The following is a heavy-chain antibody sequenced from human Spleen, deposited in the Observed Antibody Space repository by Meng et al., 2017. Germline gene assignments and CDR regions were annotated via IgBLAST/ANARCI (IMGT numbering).Heavy chain of an antibody. Sequence: HVPLVQSRSELKKPGASVRVSCKASGYTFTSDAMNWLRQAPGQVLEWMGWINTNTGNPTYVQGFTGRFVFSLDTSVNTAYLQISSLKADDTAVYYCARGASSRLEVWGQGTLVTVSS. CDR3: ARGASSRLEV. V-gene: IGHV7-4-1*02. CDR1: GYTFTSDA. D-gene: IGHD6-13*01. J-gene: IGHJ4*02. CDR2: INTNTGNP.